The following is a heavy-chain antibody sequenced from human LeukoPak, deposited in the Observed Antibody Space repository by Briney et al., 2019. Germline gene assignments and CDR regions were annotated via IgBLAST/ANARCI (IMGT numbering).Heavy chain of an antibody. V-gene: IGHV3-7*01. CDR1: GFTFSDYL. D-gene: IGHD1-14*01. Sequence: GGSLRLSCAASGFTFSDYLMTWVRQAPGRGLEWVAKIKQDGSDKYYVDSVKGRFTISRDNAKNSVLLQMNSLRAEDTAVYYCAKEAQAQPATYCSYFNYWGQGTLVTVSS. J-gene: IGHJ4*02. CDR3: AKEAQAQPATYCSYFNY. CDR2: IKQDGSDK.